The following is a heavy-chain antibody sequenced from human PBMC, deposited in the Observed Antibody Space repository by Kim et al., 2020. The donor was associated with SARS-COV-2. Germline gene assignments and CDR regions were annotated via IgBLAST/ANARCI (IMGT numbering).Heavy chain of an antibody. CDR2: IYYSGST. D-gene: IGHD3-10*01. CDR1: GGSISSSSYY. V-gene: IGHV4-39*01. Sequence: SETLSLTCTVSGGSISSSSYYWGWIRQPPGKGLEWIGSIYYSGSTYYNPSLKSRVTISVDTSKNQFSLKLSSVTAADTAVYYCARQGGGITMVQGVIIKYYYYYYMDVWGKGTTVTVSS. J-gene: IGHJ6*03. CDR3: ARQGGGITMVQGVIIKYYYYYYMDV.